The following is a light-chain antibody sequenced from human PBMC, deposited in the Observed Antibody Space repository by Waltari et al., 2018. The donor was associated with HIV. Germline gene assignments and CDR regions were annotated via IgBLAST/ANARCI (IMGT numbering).Light chain of an antibody. CDR1: NIGSKS. J-gene: IGLJ2*01. CDR3: QVWDSSSDHVV. V-gene: IGLV3-21*02. Sequence: SYVLTQPPSVSVAPGQTARITRGGNNIGSKSVHCYQQKPGQAPVLVVYDDSDRPSGIPELFSGSNSGNTATLTISRVEAGDEADYYCQVWDSSSDHVVFGGGTKLTVL. CDR2: DDS.